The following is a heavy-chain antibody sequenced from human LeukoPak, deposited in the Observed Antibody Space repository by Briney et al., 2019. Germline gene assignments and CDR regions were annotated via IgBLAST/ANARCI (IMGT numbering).Heavy chain of an antibody. CDR2: ISAYNGNT. V-gene: IGHV1-18*01. CDR3: ARDLIAVRPGWFDP. CDR1: GYTFTTYG. J-gene: IGHJ5*02. Sequence: ASVKVSCKASGYTFTTYGISWVRQAPGQGLEWMGWISAYNGNTNYAQQFQGRVTMTTDTSMSTAYMELRSPRSDDTAVYYCARDLIAVRPGWFDPWGQGSLVTVSS. D-gene: IGHD6-6*01.